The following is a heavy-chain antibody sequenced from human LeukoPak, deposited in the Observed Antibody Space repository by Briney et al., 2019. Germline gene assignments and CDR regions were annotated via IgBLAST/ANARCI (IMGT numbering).Heavy chain of an antibody. CDR3: AKRSDYGGNWNYFDY. J-gene: IGHJ4*02. Sequence: PGGSLRLSCAASGFTFDNYAMHWVRQAPGKGLEWVSLISGDGSKTNYADSVKGRFTISRDNSKNTLYLQMNSLRAEDTAVYYCAKRSDYGGNWNYFDYWGQGTLVTVSS. CDR1: GFTFDNYA. V-gene: IGHV3-43*02. D-gene: IGHD4-23*01. CDR2: ISGDGSKT.